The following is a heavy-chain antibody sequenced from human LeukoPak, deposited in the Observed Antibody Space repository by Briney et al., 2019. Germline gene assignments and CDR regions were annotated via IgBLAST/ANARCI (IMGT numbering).Heavy chain of an antibody. J-gene: IGHJ5*02. CDR3: ARSVTGANNWFDP. V-gene: IGHV4-4*09. CDR1: GGSVSPYY. CDR2: IYSSGTT. Sequence: SETLSLTCTVSGGSVSPYYWSWIRQPPGKGLEWVGIIYSSGTTYYNPSLTGRVTISIDTSKNQFSLKLTSVTAADTAVYYCARSVTGANNWFDPWGQGTLVTVSS. D-gene: IGHD1-20*01.